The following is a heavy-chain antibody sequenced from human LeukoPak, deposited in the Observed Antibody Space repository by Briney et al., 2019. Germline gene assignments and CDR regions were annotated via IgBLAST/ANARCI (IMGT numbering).Heavy chain of an antibody. D-gene: IGHD3-10*01. CDR2: IKQDGSEK. CDR3: ARPGYYYGSGSDY. J-gene: IGHJ4*02. Sequence: SGGSLRLSCAASGFTFSSYWMSWVRQAPGKGLEWVANIKQDGSEKYYVDSVKGRFTISRDNSKNTLYLQMNSLKAEDTAVYYCARPGYYYGSGSDYWGQGTLVTVSS. V-gene: IGHV3-7*03. CDR1: GFTFSSYW.